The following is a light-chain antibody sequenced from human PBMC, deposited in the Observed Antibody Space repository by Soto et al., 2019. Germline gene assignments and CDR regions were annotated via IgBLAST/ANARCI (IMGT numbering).Light chain of an antibody. J-gene: IGKJ1*01. V-gene: IGKV4-1*01. CDR3: QQYYSTPRT. CDR2: LAS. Sequence: DIVMTQSPDSLAVSLGERATINCKSSQSVLYSSNNKNYVAWYQQKPGQPPKLLIYLASTRESGVPDRFSGSGSGTDFTLTISSLQAEDVAVYYGQQYYSTPRTFGQGTKVEIK. CDR1: QSVLYSSNNKNY.